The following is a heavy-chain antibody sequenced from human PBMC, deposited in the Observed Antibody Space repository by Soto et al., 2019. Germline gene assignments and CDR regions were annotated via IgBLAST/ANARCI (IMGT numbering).Heavy chain of an antibody. D-gene: IGHD2-15*01. CDR2: IYYSGST. Sequence: SETLSVTCTVSGGSISSSSYYWGWNRQPPGKGLEWIGSIYYSGSTYYNPSLKSRVTISVDTSKNQFSLKLSSVTAADTAVYYCAIGYCSGGSCYSGLWYFDYWGQGTLVTVSS. J-gene: IGHJ4*02. CDR1: GGSISSSSYY. V-gene: IGHV4-39*01. CDR3: AIGYCSGGSCYSGLWYFDY.